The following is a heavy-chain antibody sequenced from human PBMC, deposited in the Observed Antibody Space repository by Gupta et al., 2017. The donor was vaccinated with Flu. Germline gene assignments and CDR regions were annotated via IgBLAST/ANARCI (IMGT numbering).Heavy chain of an antibody. Sequence: QVQLVQSGAEVKKPGSSVRVSCKASVYTFIDYYIHWMRQAPGQGLVWMGWMNPNTGVTTYAQKFQGWVSMTRDTSINAAYMELDRLTSDDTAVYYCARAPSSGSLGHFDYWGQGTLVTVSS. CDR2: MNPNTGVT. J-gene: IGHJ4*02. D-gene: IGHD3-16*01. V-gene: IGHV1-2*04. CDR3: ARAPSSGSLGHFDY. CDR1: VYTFIDYY.